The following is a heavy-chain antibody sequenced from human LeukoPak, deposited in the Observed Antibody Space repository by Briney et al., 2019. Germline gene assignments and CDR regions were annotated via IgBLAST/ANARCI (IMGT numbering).Heavy chain of an antibody. J-gene: IGHJ3*01. CDR3: ARVEGSGRYCAFAV. Sequence: PSGTLSLTCTVSGDSISSSSYYGGWIRQPPGKGGEWIGSINYSGSTYYNPSLKSRVTISVDTSKNQFSLKLSSVTAADTAVYYCARVEGSGRYCAFAVSSQARMVTAS. V-gene: IGHV4-39*07. CDR1: GDSISSSSYY. CDR2: INYSGST. D-gene: IGHD1-26*01.